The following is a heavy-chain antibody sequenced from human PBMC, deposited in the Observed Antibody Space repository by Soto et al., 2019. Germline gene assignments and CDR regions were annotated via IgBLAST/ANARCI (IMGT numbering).Heavy chain of an antibody. CDR1: GYSFSTYW. J-gene: IGHJ4*02. CDR2: IYPGDSDT. Sequence: GESLKISFKGSGYSFSTYWIGWVRQMPGKGLEWMGNIYPGDSDTRYSPSFQGQVTISADNSIRTAFLQWSSLKASDIAIYYCARTTAYYFEFWGQGTQVTVSS. V-gene: IGHV5-51*01. D-gene: IGHD2-21*02. CDR3: ARTTAYYFEF.